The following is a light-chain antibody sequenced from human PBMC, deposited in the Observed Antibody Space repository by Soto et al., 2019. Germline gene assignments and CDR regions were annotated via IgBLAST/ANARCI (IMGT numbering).Light chain of an antibody. Sequence: IQLTQSPSSLSASVVDRVTIACRASQGISSYLAWYQQKPGKAPKLLIYAASTLQSGVPSRFSGSGSGTDFTLTISCLQSEDFATYYCQQYYSYPLTFGGGTKVDIK. CDR2: AAS. V-gene: IGKV1-8*01. J-gene: IGKJ4*01. CDR3: QQYYSYPLT. CDR1: QGISSY.